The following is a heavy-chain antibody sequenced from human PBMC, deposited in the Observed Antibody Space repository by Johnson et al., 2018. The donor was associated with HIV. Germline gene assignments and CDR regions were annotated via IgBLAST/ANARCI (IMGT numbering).Heavy chain of an antibody. CDR3: ARDLYYYDSSGPKFSGAFDI. D-gene: IGHD3-22*01. CDR1: GFTFSSYA. V-gene: IGHV3-30-3*01. Sequence: QVQLLESGGGVVQPGRSLRLSCAASGFTFSSYAMHWVRQAPGKGLEWVAVISYDGSNKYYADSVKGRFTISRDNSKNTLYLQMNSLRAEDTAVYYCARDLYYYDSSGPKFSGAFDIWGQGTMVTVSS. J-gene: IGHJ3*02. CDR2: ISYDGSNK.